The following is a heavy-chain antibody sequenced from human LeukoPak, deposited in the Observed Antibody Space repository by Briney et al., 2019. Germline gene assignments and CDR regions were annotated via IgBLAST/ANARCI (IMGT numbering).Heavy chain of an antibody. J-gene: IGHJ3*02. CDR1: GFTFSSYA. CDR2: ISYDGSNK. Sequence: GGSPRLSCAASGFTFSSYAMHWVRQAPGKGLEWVAVISYDGSNKYYADSVKGRFTISRDNSKNTLYLQMNSLRAEDTAVYYCAREWELPSGHDAFDIWGQGTMVTVSS. CDR3: AREWELPSGHDAFDI. D-gene: IGHD1-26*01. V-gene: IGHV3-30-3*01.